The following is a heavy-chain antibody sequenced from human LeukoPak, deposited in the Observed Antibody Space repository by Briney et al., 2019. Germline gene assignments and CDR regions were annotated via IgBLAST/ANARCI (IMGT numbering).Heavy chain of an antibody. J-gene: IGHJ6*03. Sequence: ASVKVSCKASGYTFTGYYMHWVRQAPGQGLEWMGWINPNSGGTNYAQKFQGRVTMTRDTSTSTAYMELRSLRSDDTAVYYCARGAAAEYYYYYYMVVWGKGTTVTVSS. D-gene: IGHD6-13*01. CDR2: INPNSGGT. V-gene: IGHV1-2*02. CDR3: ARGAAAEYYYYYYMVV. CDR1: GYTFTGYY.